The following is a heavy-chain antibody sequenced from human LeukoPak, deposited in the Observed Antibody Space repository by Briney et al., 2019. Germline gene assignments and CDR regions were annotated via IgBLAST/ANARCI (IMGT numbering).Heavy chain of an antibody. CDR2: ISSSSSYI. V-gene: IGHV3-21*01. J-gene: IGHJ6*03. CDR1: GFTFSSYS. Sequence: GGSLRLSCAASGFTFSSYSMNWVRQAPGKGLEWVSSISSSSSYIYYADSVKGRFTISRDNAKNSLYLQMNSLRAEDTAVYYCARAPSKYDFWSGYHYYYMDAWGKGTTVTVSS. CDR3: ARAPSKYDFWSGYHYYYMDA. D-gene: IGHD3-3*01.